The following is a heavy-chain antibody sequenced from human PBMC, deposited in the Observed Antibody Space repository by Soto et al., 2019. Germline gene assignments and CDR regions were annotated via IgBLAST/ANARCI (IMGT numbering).Heavy chain of an antibody. J-gene: IGHJ6*02. CDR2: INPNSGGT. D-gene: IGHD3-3*01. CDR1: GYTFTGYY. CDR3: ARDGGYDVWSKNYYYGMDV. V-gene: IGHV1-2*04. Sequence: ASVKVSCKASGYTFTGYYMHWVRQAPGQGLEWMGWINPNSGGTNYAQKFQGWVTMTRDTSISTAYMELSRLRSDDTAVYYCARDGGYDVWSKNYYYGMDVWGQGTTVTVSS.